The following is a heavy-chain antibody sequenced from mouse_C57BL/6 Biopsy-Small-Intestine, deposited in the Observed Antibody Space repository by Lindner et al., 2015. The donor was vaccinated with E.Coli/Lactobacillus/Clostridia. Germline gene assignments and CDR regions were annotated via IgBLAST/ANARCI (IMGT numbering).Heavy chain of an antibody. V-gene: IGHV1-42*01. D-gene: IGHD3-2*01. J-gene: IGHJ3*01. CDR2: INPSTGGT. CDR1: GYSFTGYY. Sequence: VQLQESGPELVKPGASVKISCKASGYSFTGYYMHWVKQSPEKSPEWIGEINPSTGGTTYNQKFKAKATLTVDKSSSTAYMQLKSLTSEDSAVYYCARDRVASYWGQGTLVTVSA. CDR3: ARDRVASY.